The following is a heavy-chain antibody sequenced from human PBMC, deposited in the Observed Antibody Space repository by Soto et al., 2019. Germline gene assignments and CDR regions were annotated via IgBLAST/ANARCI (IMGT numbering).Heavy chain of an antibody. D-gene: IGHD5-12*01. J-gene: IGHJ6*02. Sequence: ASVKVSCKASGGTFSSYAISWVRQAPGQGLEWMGGTIPIFGTANYAQKFQGRVTITADESTSTAYMELSSLRSEDTAVYYCARVLRGYDNYYGMDVWGQGTTVTVSS. V-gene: IGHV1-69*13. CDR3: ARVLRGYDNYYGMDV. CDR1: GGTFSSYA. CDR2: TIPIFGTA.